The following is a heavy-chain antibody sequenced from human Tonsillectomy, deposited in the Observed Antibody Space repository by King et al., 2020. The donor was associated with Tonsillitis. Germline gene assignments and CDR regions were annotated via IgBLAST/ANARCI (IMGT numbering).Heavy chain of an antibody. J-gene: IGHJ6*03. D-gene: IGHD5-12*01. Sequence: VQLVESGGNLVQPGGSLRLSCAASGFTFSSYAMSWVRQAPGKGLEWVSAISGSGGSTYYADSVKGRFTITRDNSKNTLYLQMNSLRAEDTAVYYWAKGGGYDYYYYYYMDVWGKGTTVTVSS. CDR1: GFTFSSYA. CDR2: ISGSGGST. V-gene: IGHV3-23*04. CDR3: AKGGGYDYYYYYYMDV.